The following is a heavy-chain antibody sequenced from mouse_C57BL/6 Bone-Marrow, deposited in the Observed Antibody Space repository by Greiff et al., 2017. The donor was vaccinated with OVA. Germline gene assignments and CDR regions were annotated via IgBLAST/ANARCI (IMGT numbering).Heavy chain of an antibody. CDR3: ARGDYYSNLAWFAY. Sequence: QVQLQQSGAELVKPGASVKLSCKASGYTFTSYWMHWVKQRPGQGLEWIGMIHPNSGSTNYNEKFKSKATLTVDKSSSTAYMQLSSLTSEDSAVYYCARGDYYSNLAWFAYWGQGTLVTVSA. J-gene: IGHJ3*01. D-gene: IGHD2-5*01. V-gene: IGHV1-64*01. CDR1: GYTFTSYW. CDR2: IHPNSGST.